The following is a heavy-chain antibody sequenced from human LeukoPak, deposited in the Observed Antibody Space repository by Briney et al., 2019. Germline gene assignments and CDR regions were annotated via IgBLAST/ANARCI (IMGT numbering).Heavy chain of an antibody. J-gene: IGHJ4*02. CDR3: ARGQWQIDY. CDR1: GGSISSGGYY. CDR2: IDTSGST. Sequence: SETLPLTCTVSGGSISSGGYYWSWIRQHAGKGLQWIGRIDTSGSTNYNPSLQSRVTMSSDTSNNQFSLNLMSVDATDTAVYYCARGQWQIDYWGQGVLVTVSP. D-gene: IGHD6-19*01. V-gene: IGHV4-61*02.